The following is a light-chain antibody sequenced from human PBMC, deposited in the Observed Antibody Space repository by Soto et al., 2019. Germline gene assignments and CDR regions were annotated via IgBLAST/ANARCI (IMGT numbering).Light chain of an antibody. V-gene: IGKV1-5*03. J-gene: IGKJ1*01. CDR1: QSIRSW. CDR2: KAS. CDR3: QQYNSYWT. Sequence: DIQMTQSPSTLSASVCDRVTITCRASQSIRSWLAWYQQKPGKAPKLLIYKASSLESGVPSRFSGSGSGTEFTLTISSLQPDDFATYYCQQYNSYWTFGQGTKV.